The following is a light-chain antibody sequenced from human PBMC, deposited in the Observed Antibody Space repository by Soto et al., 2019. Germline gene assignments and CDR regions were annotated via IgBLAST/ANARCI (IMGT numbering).Light chain of an antibody. V-gene: IGKV3-15*01. J-gene: IGKJ1*01. CDR1: QSVSSD. Sequence: EIVMTQSPATLSVSPGERAPLSCRASQSVSSDLAWYQHKPGQAPRLLIYGASTRATGIPARFSGRGSGTEFTLTISSLQSVDFAVYYCQQYDNWPQTFGQGTKVDIK. CDR2: GAS. CDR3: QQYDNWPQT.